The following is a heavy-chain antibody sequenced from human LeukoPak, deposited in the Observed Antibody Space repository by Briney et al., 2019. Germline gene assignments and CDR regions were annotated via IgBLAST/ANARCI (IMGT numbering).Heavy chain of an antibody. D-gene: IGHD6-6*01. J-gene: IGHJ4*02. Sequence: PGGSLRLSCAASGFTFDDYTVHWVRQAPGKGLEWVSLISWNGVSTYYADSVKGRFTISRDNSKNSLYLQMNSLRTEDSALYYCAKERGSSGYFDYWGQGTLDTVSS. CDR3: AKERGSSGYFDY. CDR2: ISWNGVST. V-gene: IGHV3-43*01. CDR1: GFTFDDYT.